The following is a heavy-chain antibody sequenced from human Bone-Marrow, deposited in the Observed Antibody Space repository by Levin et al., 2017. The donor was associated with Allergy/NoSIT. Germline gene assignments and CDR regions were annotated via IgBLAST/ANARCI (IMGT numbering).Heavy chain of an antibody. CDR3: TSGSVDY. V-gene: IGHV3-7*01. D-gene: IGHD6-6*01. CDR2: VKPDESEK. CDR1: GLTISSNW. J-gene: IGHJ4*02. Sequence: QAGESLKISCAASGLTISSNWMTWVRQAPGKGLEWVATVKPDESEKLYLGSVRGRFTMSTDTASNSLHLQMDSLRADDTAIYYCTSGSVDYWGEGTLVTVSS.